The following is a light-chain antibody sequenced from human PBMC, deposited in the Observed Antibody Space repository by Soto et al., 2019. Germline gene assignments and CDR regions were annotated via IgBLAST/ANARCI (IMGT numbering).Light chain of an antibody. CDR3: QSYDSSVARVV. J-gene: IGLJ2*01. Sequence: NFMLTQPHSVSESPGKTVTISCTRSSGNIASFFVQWYQRRPGSAPRIVIYEDDQRPSAVPDRFSGSIDSSSNSASLTISGLKSEDEADYYCQSYDSSVARVVFGGGTKLTVL. CDR1: SGNIASFF. V-gene: IGLV6-57*04. CDR2: EDD.